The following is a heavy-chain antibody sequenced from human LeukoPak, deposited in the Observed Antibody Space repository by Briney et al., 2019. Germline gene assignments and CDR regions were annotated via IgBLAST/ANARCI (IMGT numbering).Heavy chain of an antibody. V-gene: IGHV1-18*01. CDR3: ARDRGIVVVPAATGYYYYGMDV. CDR1: GYTFTSYG. D-gene: IGHD2-2*01. Sequence: ASVEVSCKASGYTFTSYGISWVRQAPGQGLEWTGWISAYNGNTNYAQKLQGRVTITADESTSTAYMELSSLRSEDTAVYYCARDRGIVVVPAATGYYYYGMDVWGQGTTVTVSS. J-gene: IGHJ6*02. CDR2: ISAYNGNT.